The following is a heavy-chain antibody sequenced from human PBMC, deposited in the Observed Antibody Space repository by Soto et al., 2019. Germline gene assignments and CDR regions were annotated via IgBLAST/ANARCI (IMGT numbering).Heavy chain of an antibody. CDR3: ARIPCGNYYTENFFDP. J-gene: IGHJ5*02. V-gene: IGHV2-70*01. CDR1: GFSLTTNGMC. Sequence: SGPTLVNPTQTLTLTCTFSGFSLTTNGMCLSWIRQPPGKALEWLALIDWDDNTYYSTSLNNRLTLSKDTSKNQVVLLVRHMGPVDTATYYCARIPCGNYYTENFFDPWGQGIPVTVSS. D-gene: IGHD3-22*01. CDR2: IDWDDNT.